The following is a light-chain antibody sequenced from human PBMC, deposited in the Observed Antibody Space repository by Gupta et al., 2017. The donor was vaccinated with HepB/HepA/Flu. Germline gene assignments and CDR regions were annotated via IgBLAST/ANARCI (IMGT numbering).Light chain of an antibody. CDR2: EVS. CDR1: SSDVGSYNL. Sequence: QSALTQPASVSGSPGQSITISCTGTSSDVGSYNLVSWYQQHPGKAPKLMIYEVSKRPSGVSNRFSGSKSGNTASLTISGLQAEDEADYYCCSYAGSSPVVFGVGTKLTVL. J-gene: IGLJ2*01. V-gene: IGLV2-23*02. CDR3: CSYAGSSPVV.